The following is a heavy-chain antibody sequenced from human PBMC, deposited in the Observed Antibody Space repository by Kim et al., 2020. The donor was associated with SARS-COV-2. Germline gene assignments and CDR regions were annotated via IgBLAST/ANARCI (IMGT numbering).Heavy chain of an antibody. CDR3: ARGGGNYEYFDWFPSHYYYGMDV. V-gene: IGHV3-13*04. CDR1: GFTFSSYD. D-gene: IGHD3-9*01. Sequence: GGSLRLSCAASGFTFSSYDMHWVRQATGKGLEWVSAIGTAGDTYYPGSVKGRFTISRENAKNSLYLQMNSLRAGDTAVYYCARGGGNYEYFDWFPSHYYYGMDVWGQGTTVTVSS. CDR2: IGTAGDT. J-gene: IGHJ6*02.